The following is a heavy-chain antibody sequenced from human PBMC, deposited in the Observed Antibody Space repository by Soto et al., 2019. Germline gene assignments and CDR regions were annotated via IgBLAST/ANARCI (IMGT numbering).Heavy chain of an antibody. V-gene: IGHV5-10-1*01. Sequence: PXDSLKVSWKCSGNSFTSYLISLVRQMPGKGLEWMGRIDPSDSYTNYSPSFQGHVTISADKSISTAYLQWSSLKASDTAMYYCASSNMIVRDYYYGMDVWGQGTTVTVSS. CDR3: ASSNMIVRDYYYGMDV. CDR2: IDPSDSYT. J-gene: IGHJ6*02. D-gene: IGHD3-22*01. CDR1: GNSFTSYL.